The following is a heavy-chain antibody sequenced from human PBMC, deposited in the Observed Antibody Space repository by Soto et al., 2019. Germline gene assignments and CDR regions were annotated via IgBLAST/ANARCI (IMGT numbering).Heavy chain of an antibody. V-gene: IGHV2-5*02. Sequence: KESGPTQVKPRQTLTLTCTFSGFSLTTSGVGVGWIRQSPGKAPEWLALIYWDDDKRYSPSLKSRLTITKDTSKNQVALKMADLDPADTATYYCAHRVLRTVFGLVTTTAIYFDFWGQGTPVAVSS. D-gene: IGHD3-3*01. CDR3: AHRVLRTVFGLVTTTAIYFDF. CDR1: GFSLTTSGVG. J-gene: IGHJ4*02. CDR2: IYWDDDK.